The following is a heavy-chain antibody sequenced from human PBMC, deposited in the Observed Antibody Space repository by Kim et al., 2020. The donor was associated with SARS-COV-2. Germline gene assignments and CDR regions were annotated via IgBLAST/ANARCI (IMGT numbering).Heavy chain of an antibody. CDR1: GGSITSSSYY. V-gene: IGHV4-39*01. CDR2: LYYSGST. Sequence: SETLSLTCTVSGGSITSSSYYCGWLRPPPGKRLEWIGSLYYSGSTYNPPPLNRRVIISDDTYNKHSPLQMSSVTAADTAVYYCARHLTFYGVYSWRLEY. CDR3: ARHLTFYGVYSWRLEY. J-gene: IGHJ1*01. D-gene: IGHD4-17*01.